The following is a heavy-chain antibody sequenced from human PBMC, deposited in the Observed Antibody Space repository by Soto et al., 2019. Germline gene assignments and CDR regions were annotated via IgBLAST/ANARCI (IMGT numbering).Heavy chain of an antibody. Sequence: PSQTLSLTCVISGDSVSSNSAAWNWIRQSPSRGLEWLGRTYYRSRWYNDYAVSVRSRITVNADTSKNQFSLHLNSVTPEDTAVYYCAGTSSLQSYYMLVCDKGTTVTVSS. CDR3: AGTSSLQSYYMLV. V-gene: IGHV6-1*01. D-gene: IGHD1-7*01. CDR1: GDSVSSNSAA. J-gene: IGHJ6*03. CDR2: TYYRSRWYN.